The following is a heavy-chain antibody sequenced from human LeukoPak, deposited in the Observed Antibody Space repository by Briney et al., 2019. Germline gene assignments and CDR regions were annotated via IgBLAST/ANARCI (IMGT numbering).Heavy chain of an antibody. CDR1: GYTFTGHY. J-gene: IGHJ4*02. D-gene: IGHD7-27*01. Sequence: ASVTVSCKASGYTFTGHYMHWIRQAPGQGLEWMGWIEPNSGGTHYARNFQGRLTISRDTSISTAYMELSRLSSDDTAMYYCARDENWGPDYWGQGTLVTVSS. V-gene: IGHV1-2*02. CDR2: IEPNSGGT. CDR3: ARDENWGPDY.